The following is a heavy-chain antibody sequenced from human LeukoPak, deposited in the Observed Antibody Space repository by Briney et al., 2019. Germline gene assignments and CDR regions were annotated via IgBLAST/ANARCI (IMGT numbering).Heavy chain of an antibody. J-gene: IGHJ4*02. Sequence: GGSLRLSCAASGFTFSSYWMHWVRQAPGKGLVWVSRINSDGSSTSYADSVKGRFTISRDNAKNALCLQMNSLRAEDTAVYYCARGGYYDDLDYWGQGTLVTVSS. CDR1: GFTFSSYW. CDR3: ARGGYYDDLDY. CDR2: INSDGSST. D-gene: IGHD3-22*01. V-gene: IGHV3-74*01.